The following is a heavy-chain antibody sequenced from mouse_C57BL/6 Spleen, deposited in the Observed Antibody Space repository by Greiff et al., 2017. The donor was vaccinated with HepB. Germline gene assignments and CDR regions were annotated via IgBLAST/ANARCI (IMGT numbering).Heavy chain of an antibody. CDR3: GRWRRSSSPDGFGV. D-gene: IGHD1-1*01. CDR1: GYTFTSYW. Sequence: VQLQQSGAELVKPGASVKLSCKASGYTFTSYWMHWVKQRPGHGLEWIGMIHPNSGSTNYNEKFKSKATLTVDKSSSTAYMQLSSLTSADSAVYYCGRWRRSSSPDGFGVWGTGTTVAV. CDR2: IHPNSGST. J-gene: IGHJ1*03. V-gene: IGHV1-64*01.